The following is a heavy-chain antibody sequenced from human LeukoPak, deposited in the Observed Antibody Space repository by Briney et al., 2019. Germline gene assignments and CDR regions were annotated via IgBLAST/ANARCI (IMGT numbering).Heavy chain of an antibody. Sequence: SETLSLTCTVSAGSISTYYWSWIRQPPGKGLEWIGYIYYLGSTNYNPSLKSRVTISLDTSKNQFSLKLSSVTAADTAVYYCARDPITITMTNWYFDLWGRGTLVTVSS. CDR2: IYYLGST. CDR3: ARDPITITMTNWYFDL. CDR1: AGSISTYY. J-gene: IGHJ2*01. D-gene: IGHD3-22*01. V-gene: IGHV4-59*01.